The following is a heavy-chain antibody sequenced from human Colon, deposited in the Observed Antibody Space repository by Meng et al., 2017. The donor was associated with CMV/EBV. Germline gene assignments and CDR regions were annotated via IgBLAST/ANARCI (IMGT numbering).Heavy chain of an antibody. J-gene: IGHJ4*02. CDR1: GGSFTTNSYF. D-gene: IGHD3-10*01. V-gene: IGHV4-39*07. Sequence: QLQLEESGPGLVKPSEALSSTCSVSGGSFTTNSYFWAWIRQPTGKGLEYIGSIYNSGRTYYNASLKSRVTMSVDTSQNQFSLKLSSVTAADTAKYYCARGVLNFFDYWGQGTLVTVSS. CDR3: ARGVLNFFDY. CDR2: IYNSGRT.